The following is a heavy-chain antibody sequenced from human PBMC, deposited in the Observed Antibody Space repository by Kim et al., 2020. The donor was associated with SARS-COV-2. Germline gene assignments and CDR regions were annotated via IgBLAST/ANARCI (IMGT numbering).Heavy chain of an antibody. CDR2: INTNTGNP. Sequence: ASVKVSCKASGYTFTSYAMNWVRQAPGQGLEWMGWINTNTGNPTYAQGFTGRFVFSLDTSVSTAYLQISSLKAEDTAVYYCARDSSGYYSRTARYWYFDLWGRGTLVTVSS. D-gene: IGHD3-22*01. J-gene: IGHJ2*01. CDR3: ARDSSGYYSRTARYWYFDL. CDR1: GYTFTSYA. V-gene: IGHV7-4-1*02.